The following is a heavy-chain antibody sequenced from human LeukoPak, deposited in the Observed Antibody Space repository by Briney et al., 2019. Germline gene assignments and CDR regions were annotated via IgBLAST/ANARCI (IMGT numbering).Heavy chain of an antibody. D-gene: IGHD3-22*01. CDR1: GASSSGYY. CDR3: ARSGAYDSSGYSVLPIDY. CDR2: INHSGST. Sequence: SETLSPTCAVYGASSSGYYWSWISQPPGKGLEWIGEINHSGSTNYNPSLKSRVTISVDTSKNQFSLKLSSVTAADTAVYYCARSGAYDSSGYSVLPIDYWGQGTLVTVSS. J-gene: IGHJ4*02. V-gene: IGHV4-34*01.